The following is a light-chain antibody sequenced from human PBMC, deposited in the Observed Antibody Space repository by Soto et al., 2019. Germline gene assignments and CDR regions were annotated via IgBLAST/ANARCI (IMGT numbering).Light chain of an antibody. J-gene: IGKJ4*01. CDR2: TAS. Sequence: EIVLTQSPGTLSLSPGARATLSCRASQRVASSFIDWFQQKPGQPPRLLIYTASSRAPGIPDRFTASGSGKDFTLTISRLEPEDFAVYYCHKYGPSPLTFGGGAKVEI. CDR1: QRVASSF. CDR3: HKYGPSPLT. V-gene: IGKV3-20*01.